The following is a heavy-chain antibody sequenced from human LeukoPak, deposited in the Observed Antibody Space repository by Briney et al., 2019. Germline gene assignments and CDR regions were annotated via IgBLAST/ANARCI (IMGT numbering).Heavy chain of an antibody. Sequence: GGSLRLSCAASGFTFSSYGMSWVRQAPGKGLEWVSAISGSGGSTYYADSVKGRFTISRDNSKNTLYLQMNSLRAEGTAVYYCAKYGLGELSFGPSYFDYWGQGTLVTVSS. CDR1: GFTFSSYG. D-gene: IGHD3-16*02. CDR3: AKYGLGELSFGPSYFDY. CDR2: ISGSGGST. J-gene: IGHJ4*02. V-gene: IGHV3-23*01.